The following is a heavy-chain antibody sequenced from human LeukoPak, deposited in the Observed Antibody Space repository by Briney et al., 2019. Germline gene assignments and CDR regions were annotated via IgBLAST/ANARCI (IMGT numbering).Heavy chain of an antibody. CDR2: ISAYNGNT. V-gene: IGHV1-18*01. Sequence: ASVKVSCKASGYTFTSYGISWVRQAPGQGLEWMGWISAYNGNTNYAQKLQGRVTMTTDTSTSTAYMELRSLRSDDTAVYYCARGQPTEQWLVPDGNYYYYMDVWGKGTTVTVSS. J-gene: IGHJ6*03. CDR3: ARGQPTEQWLVPDGNYYYYMDV. CDR1: GYTFTSYG. D-gene: IGHD6-19*01.